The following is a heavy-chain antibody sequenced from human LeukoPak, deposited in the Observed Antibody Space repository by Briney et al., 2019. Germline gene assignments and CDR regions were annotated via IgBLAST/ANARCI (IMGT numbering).Heavy chain of an antibody. V-gene: IGHV4-34*01. Sequence: SETLSLTCAVSGGSFSGYYWNWIRQPPGKGLEWIGEINHSGSTNYNPSLKSRVTISLDTSKNQFSLKLSSVTAADTAVYYCARGKFLTYYDFWSGDYYYMDVWGKGTTVTVSS. CDR3: ARGKFLTYYDFWSGDYYYMDV. J-gene: IGHJ6*03. D-gene: IGHD3-3*01. CDR1: GGSFSGYY. CDR2: INHSGST.